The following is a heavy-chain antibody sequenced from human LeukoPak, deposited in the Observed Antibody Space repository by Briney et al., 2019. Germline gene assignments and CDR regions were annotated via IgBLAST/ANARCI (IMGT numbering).Heavy chain of an antibody. CDR3: AKDWAEEPTEYFDY. Sequence: GGSLRLSCAASGFTFDDYAVHWVRHAPGKGLEWVSGISWNSGSIVYADSVKGRFTIARDNAKNSLYLQMNSLRAEDMALYYCAKDWAEEPTEYFDYWGQGTLVTVSS. CDR2: ISWNSGSI. CDR1: GFTFDDYA. V-gene: IGHV3-9*03. D-gene: IGHD1-26*01. J-gene: IGHJ4*02.